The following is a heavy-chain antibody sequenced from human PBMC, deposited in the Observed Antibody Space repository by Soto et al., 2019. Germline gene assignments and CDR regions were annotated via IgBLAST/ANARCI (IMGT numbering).Heavy chain of an antibody. V-gene: IGHV3-7*01. CDR2: IKQDGSEK. D-gene: IGHD3-22*01. Sequence: GPHRLSCAASGFTFCSYLVGWVRQAQGKRLEWVANIKQDGSEKYYVDSVKGRFTISRDNAKNSLYLQMNSLRAEDTAVYYCARDYYDSSGHDYWGQGTLVTVSS. CDR3: ARDYYDSSGHDY. J-gene: IGHJ4*02. CDR1: GFTFCSYL.